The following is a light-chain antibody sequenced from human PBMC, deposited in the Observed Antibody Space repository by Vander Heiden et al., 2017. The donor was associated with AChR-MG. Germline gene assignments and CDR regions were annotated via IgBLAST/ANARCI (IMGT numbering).Light chain of an antibody. CDR3: QQYGNLPFT. V-gene: IGKV1-33*01. J-gene: IGKJ3*01. CDR1: QDISNY. Sequence: DIQLTQSPSSLSASVGDRVTITCRASQDISNYLNWYQQKPGKAPKLLIYDASNLETGVPARFSGSGSGTDFTFTISSLQPEDIATYYCQQYGNLPFTFGPGTKVDIK. CDR2: DAS.